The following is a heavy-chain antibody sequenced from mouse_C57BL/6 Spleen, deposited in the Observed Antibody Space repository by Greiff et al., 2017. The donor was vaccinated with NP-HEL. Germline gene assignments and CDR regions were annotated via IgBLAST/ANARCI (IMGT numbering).Heavy chain of an antibody. D-gene: IGHD1-1*01. V-gene: IGHV1-15*01. J-gene: IGHJ4*01. CDR3: TRPVGYAMDY. CDR2: IDPETGGT. Sequence: VKLQESGAELVRPGASVTLSCKASGYTFTDYEMHWVKQTPVHGLEWIGAIDPETGGTAYNQKFKGKAILTADKSSSTAYMELRSLTSEDAAVYYCTRPVGYAMDYWGQGTSVTVSS. CDR1: GYTFTDYE.